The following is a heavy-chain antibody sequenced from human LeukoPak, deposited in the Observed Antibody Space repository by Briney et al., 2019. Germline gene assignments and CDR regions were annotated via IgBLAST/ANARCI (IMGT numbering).Heavy chain of an antibody. V-gene: IGHV3-33*06. CDR3: AKDAQRGFDYSNSLES. D-gene: IGHD4-11*01. CDR2: IWSDGTQK. CDR1: GFTYSHYG. J-gene: IGHJ5*01. Sequence: GGSLILSCAASGFTYSHYGTHWVRQAPGKGLEWVAVIWSDGTQKYYGDAVKGRFTISRDNSMKTLFLQMNSLRGDDTAVYYCAKDAQRGFDYSNSLESWGQGTLVTVSS.